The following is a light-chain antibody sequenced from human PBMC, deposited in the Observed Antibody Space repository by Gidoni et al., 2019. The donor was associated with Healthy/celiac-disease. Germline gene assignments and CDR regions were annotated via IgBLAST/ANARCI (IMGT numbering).Light chain of an antibody. CDR2: AAS. CDR1: QGISSY. V-gene: IGKV1-8*01. Sequence: AIRMTQSPSSFSASTGDRVTITCRASQGISSYLAWYQQKPGKAPKLLIYAASTLQSGVPSRFSASGSGTDFTLTISCLQSEDFATDYCQQYYSYLWTFGQGTKVEIK. CDR3: QQYYSYLWT. J-gene: IGKJ1*01.